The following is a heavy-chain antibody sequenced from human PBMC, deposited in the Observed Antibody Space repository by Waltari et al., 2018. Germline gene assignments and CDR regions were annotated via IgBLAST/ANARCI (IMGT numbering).Heavy chain of an antibody. CDR2: INTDTGNT. V-gene: IGHV1-3*04. CDR3: AKVKCTNIICYLDY. CDR1: GYPFSKYA. Sequence: QVHLVQSGAEVKKPGASVKVSCKASGYPFSKYALHWVRQAPGQSLEWMGWINTDTGNTRYSQKFQARVTISRDTSASTGYMELSSLRSEDTAVYYCAKVKCTNIICYLDYWGQGTLVSVSS. J-gene: IGHJ4*02. D-gene: IGHD2-2*01.